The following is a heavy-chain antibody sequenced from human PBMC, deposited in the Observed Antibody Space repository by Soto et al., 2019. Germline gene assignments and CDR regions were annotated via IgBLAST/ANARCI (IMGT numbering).Heavy chain of an antibody. V-gene: IGHV4-31*03. CDR2: IYYSGST. CDR3: ARSEGSRWYYFDY. J-gene: IGHJ4*02. D-gene: IGHD6-13*01. CDR1: GGSISSGGYY. Sequence: SETLSLTCTVSGGSISSGGYYWSWIRQHPGKGLEWIGYIYYSGSTYYNPSLKSRVTISVDTSKNQFSLKLSSVTAADTAVYYCARSEGSRWYYFDYWGQGTLVTVSS.